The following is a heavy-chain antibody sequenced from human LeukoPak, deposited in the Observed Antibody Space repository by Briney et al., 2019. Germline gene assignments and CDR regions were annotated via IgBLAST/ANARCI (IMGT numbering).Heavy chain of an antibody. CDR1: GYTFTTYY. Sequence: ASVKVSCKASGYTFTTYYMHWMRQAPGQGPEWMGIINPRGGSTDYAQKFQGRVTMTRNTSISTAYMELSSLRSEDTAVYYCARGLENDGMFDYWGQGTLVTVSS. J-gene: IGHJ4*02. CDR3: ARGLENDGMFDY. V-gene: IGHV1-46*01. CDR2: INPRGGST. D-gene: IGHD1-1*01.